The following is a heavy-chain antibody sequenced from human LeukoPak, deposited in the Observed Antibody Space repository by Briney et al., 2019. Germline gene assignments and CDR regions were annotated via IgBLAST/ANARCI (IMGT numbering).Heavy chain of an antibody. D-gene: IGHD3-22*01. CDR1: GFTFSHHG. CDR2: ILYDGSKK. V-gene: IGHV3-30*02. CDR3: ARAVYKGTGYYMDL. Sequence: GGSLRLSCAASGFTFSHHGVHWVRQAPGKGLEWVAFILYDGSKKYYVDSVKGRFTISRDNSKNALSLQMNSLRPEDTAIYYCARAVYKGTGYYMDLWGQGTLVTVS. J-gene: IGHJ4*02.